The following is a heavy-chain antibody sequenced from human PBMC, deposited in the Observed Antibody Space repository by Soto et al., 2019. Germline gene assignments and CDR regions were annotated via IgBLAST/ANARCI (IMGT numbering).Heavy chain of an antibody. CDR3: AKPIVAAGYYGMDV. CDR1: GFTFRNYD. D-gene: IGHD6-13*01. Sequence: QVQLVEFGGCVVQPGRSLRLSCAASGFTFRNYDMHWVRQAPGKGLEWMGVISFDGIKKYYADSVKGRFTISRDSSKNKLYLQMNSLRPEDTAVYYCAKPIVAAGYYGMDVWGQGTTVTVSS. CDR2: ISFDGIKK. V-gene: IGHV3-30*18. J-gene: IGHJ6*02.